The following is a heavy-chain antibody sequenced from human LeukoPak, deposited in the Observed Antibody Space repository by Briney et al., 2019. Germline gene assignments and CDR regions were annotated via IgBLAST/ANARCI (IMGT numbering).Heavy chain of an antibody. CDR1: GFTFTSYS. Sequence: GGSLRLSCAASGFTFTSYSMNWVRQAPGKGLEWVSSISSSSNYIYYADSVKGRFIISRDNAKNSLYLQMNSLRAEDTAVYYCAREPGDSSGWSEWGQGTLVTVSS. V-gene: IGHV3-21*01. CDR3: AREPGDSSGWSE. D-gene: IGHD6-19*01. CDR2: ISSSSNYI. J-gene: IGHJ4*02.